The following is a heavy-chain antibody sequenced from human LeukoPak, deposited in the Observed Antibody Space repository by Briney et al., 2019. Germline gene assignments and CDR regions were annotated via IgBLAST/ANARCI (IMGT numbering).Heavy chain of an antibody. J-gene: IGHJ4*02. V-gene: IGHV4-34*01. CDR1: GGSFSGYY. Sequence: KTSETLSLTCAVYGGSFSGYYWSWIRQPPGKGLEWIGEINHSGSTGYNPSLKSRVTISVDTSKNQFSLKLSSVTAADTAVYYCARVVGDYWGQGTLVTVSS. CDR3: ARVVGDY. CDR2: INHSGST.